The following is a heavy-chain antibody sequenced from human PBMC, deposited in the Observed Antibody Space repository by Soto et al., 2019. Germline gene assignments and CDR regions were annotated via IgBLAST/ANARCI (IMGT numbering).Heavy chain of an antibody. D-gene: IGHD5-12*01. Sequence: QVQLVQSGAEVKKPGSSVKVSCKASGGTFSSYAISWVRQAPGQGLEWMGGIIPIFGTANYAQKFQGRVTFTADESTSAAYMELSSLRSEDTAVYYCARDREMATITPLLDYWGQGTLVTVSS. J-gene: IGHJ4*02. CDR3: ARDREMATITPLLDY. V-gene: IGHV1-69*12. CDR1: GGTFSSYA. CDR2: IIPIFGTA.